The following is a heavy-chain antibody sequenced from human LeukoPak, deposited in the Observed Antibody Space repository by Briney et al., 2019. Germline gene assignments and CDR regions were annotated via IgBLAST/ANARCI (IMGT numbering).Heavy chain of an antibody. CDR3: ARDWDSRNDYFDP. CDR2: TNAHNDDT. D-gene: IGHD1-1*01. V-gene: IGHV1-18*01. CDR1: VHLFTIYC. J-gene: IGHJ4*02. Sequence: VKVFCGVWVHLFTIYCNSWVRRDRGKERVYMRWTNAHNDDTNYAETLQGRLTMTTDISTSTAYMELTSLRSDDTAVYYCARDWDSRNDYFDPWGQGTLVIVSS.